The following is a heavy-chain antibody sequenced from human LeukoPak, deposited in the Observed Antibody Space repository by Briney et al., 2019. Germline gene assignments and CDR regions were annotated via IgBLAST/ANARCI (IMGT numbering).Heavy chain of an antibody. J-gene: IGHJ4*02. CDR2: ISYDGSNQ. CDR1: GFTFSSYG. CDR3: ARARGDSSSWFFFHY. D-gene: IGHD6-13*01. V-gene: IGHV3-30*03. Sequence: GGSLRLSCAAPGFTFSSYGMHWVRQAPGKGLEWVAVISYDGSNQYYADSVKGRFTISRDNSKNTLYLQMNSLRAEDAAVYYCARARGDSSSWFFFHYWGQGTLVTVSS.